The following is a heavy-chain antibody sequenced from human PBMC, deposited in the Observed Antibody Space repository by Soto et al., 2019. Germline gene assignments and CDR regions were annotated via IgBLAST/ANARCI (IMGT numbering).Heavy chain of an antibody. V-gene: IGHV1-18*01. J-gene: IGHJ4*02. CDR1: GYTFPSYG. D-gene: IGHD6-19*01. Sequence: QVQLVQSGAEVKKPGASVKVSCKASGYTFPSYGISWVRQAPGQVLEWMGWISAYNGNTNYAQKLQGRVTMTTDTSTSTDYMELRSLRSDDTAVYYCAIDRGIAVTHAPPYWGQGTLVTVSS. CDR2: ISAYNGNT. CDR3: AIDRGIAVTHAPPY.